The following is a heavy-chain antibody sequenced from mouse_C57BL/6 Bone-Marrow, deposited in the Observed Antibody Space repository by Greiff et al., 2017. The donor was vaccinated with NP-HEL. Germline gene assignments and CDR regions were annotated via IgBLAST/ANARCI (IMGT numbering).Heavy chain of an antibody. D-gene: IGHD4-1*01. CDR2: IDPDTGGT. CDR1: GYTFTDYE. CDR3: TRGQTGTRYFDY. V-gene: IGHV1-15*01. J-gene: IGHJ2*01. Sequence: QVQLKQSGAELVRPGASVTLSCKASGYTFTDYEMHWVKQTPVHGLEWIGAIDPDTGGTAYNQKFKGKAILTADKSSSTAYMELRSLTSEDSAVYYCTRGQTGTRYFDYWGQGTTLTVSS.